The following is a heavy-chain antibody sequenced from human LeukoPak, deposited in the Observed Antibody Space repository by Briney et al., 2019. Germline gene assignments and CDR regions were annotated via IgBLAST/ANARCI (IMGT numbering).Heavy chain of an antibody. CDR3: ALKGWENDY. CDR1: GGSISSGGYS. V-gene: IGHV4-30-2*01. Sequence: SETLSLTCAVSGGSISSGGYSWSWIRQPPGKGLEWIGYIYRSGSTYYNPSLKSRVTISVDRSKNQFSLKLSSVTAADTAVYYCALKGWENDYWGQGTLVTVSS. CDR2: IYRSGST. J-gene: IGHJ4*02. D-gene: IGHD6-19*01.